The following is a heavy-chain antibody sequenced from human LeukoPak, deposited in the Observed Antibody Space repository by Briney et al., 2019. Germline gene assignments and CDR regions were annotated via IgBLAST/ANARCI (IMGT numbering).Heavy chain of an antibody. CDR1: GYSISSGYY. Sequence: SETLSLTCTVSGYSISSGYYWGWIRQPPGKGLEWIGSIYHSGSTYYNPSLKSRVTISVDTSKNQFSLKLSSVTAADTAVYYCARAAALNLSAGTFYWGQGTLVTVSS. CDR3: ARAAALNLSAGTFY. D-gene: IGHD6-13*01. CDR2: IYHSGST. V-gene: IGHV4-38-2*02. J-gene: IGHJ4*02.